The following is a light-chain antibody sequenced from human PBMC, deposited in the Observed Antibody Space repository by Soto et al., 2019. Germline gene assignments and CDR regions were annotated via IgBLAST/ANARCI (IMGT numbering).Light chain of an antibody. V-gene: IGKV1-27*01. CDR1: EDISNY. CDR2: GAS. Sequence: DIQMTQSPSSLSASVGDRVTITCRASEDISNYLAWYQQKPGKVPKLLIYGASTLQSGVPSRFNGSGSGTDFTLTISSLQTEDVATYYCQNYNRAPWTFGQGTKVESK. J-gene: IGKJ1*01. CDR3: QNYNRAPWT.